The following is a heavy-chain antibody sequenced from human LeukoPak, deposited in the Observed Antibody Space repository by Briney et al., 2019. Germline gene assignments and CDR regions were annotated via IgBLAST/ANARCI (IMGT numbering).Heavy chain of an antibody. J-gene: IGHJ5*02. V-gene: IGHV3-33*01. CDR3: ARSMHDFQGGNWFDP. Sequence: IWYDGSNKYYADSVKGRFTISRDNSKNTLYLQMNSLRAEDTSVYYCARSMHDFQGGNWFDPWGQGTLVTVSS. D-gene: IGHD3-3*01. CDR2: IWYDGSNK.